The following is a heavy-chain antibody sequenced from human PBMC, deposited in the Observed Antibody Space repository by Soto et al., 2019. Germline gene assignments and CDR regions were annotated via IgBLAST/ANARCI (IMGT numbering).Heavy chain of an antibody. D-gene: IGHD3-22*01. Sequence: QVQLQESGPGLVKPSQTLSLTCTVSGGSVSSAGFYWSWIRQPPGKGLEWIGYIYYSGITNYNPSLKSRVTISVATSKNQFSLKLGSVTAADTAVYFCARANYYDTSAYYYCGQGTLVTVSS. CDR1: GGSVSSAGFY. CDR2: IYYSGIT. J-gene: IGHJ4*02. CDR3: ARANYYDTSAYYY. V-gene: IGHV4-61*08.